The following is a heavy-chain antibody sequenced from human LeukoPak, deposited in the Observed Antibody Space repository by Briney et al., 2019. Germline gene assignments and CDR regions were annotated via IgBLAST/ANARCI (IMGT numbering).Heavy chain of an antibody. D-gene: IGHD6-13*01. Sequence: SVKVSCKASGGTFSSYAISWVRQAPGQGLEWMGGIIPIFGTANYAQKFQGRVTITTDESTSTAYIELSSLRSEDTAVCYCARDGIGGIADTNGGFDIWGQGTMVTVSS. CDR1: GGTFSSYA. CDR2: IIPIFGTA. CDR3: ARDGIGGIADTNGGFDI. V-gene: IGHV1-69*05. J-gene: IGHJ3*02.